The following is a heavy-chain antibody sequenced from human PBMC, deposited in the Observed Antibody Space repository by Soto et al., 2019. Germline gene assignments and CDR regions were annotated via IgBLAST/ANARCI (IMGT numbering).Heavy chain of an antibody. Sequence: SCKASGYTFTSYAMNWVRQAPGKGLEWVSVISGSGDSTYYADSVKGRFTISRDNSKNALYLQMNSLRAEDTAVYYCARRGPGTYFDYWGQETLVTVSS. CDR3: ARRGPGTYFDY. CDR2: ISGSGDST. V-gene: IGHV3-23*01. CDR1: GYTFTSYA. D-gene: IGHD6-13*01. J-gene: IGHJ4*02.